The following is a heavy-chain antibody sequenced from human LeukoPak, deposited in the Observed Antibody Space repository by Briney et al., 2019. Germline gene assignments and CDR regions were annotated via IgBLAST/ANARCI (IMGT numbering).Heavy chain of an antibody. D-gene: IGHD5-12*01. V-gene: IGHV4-34*01. CDR2: INHSGST. J-gene: IGHJ4*02. CDR1: GGSFSGYY. Sequence: SETLSLTCAVYGGSFSGYYWSWIRQPPGKGLEWIGEINHSGSTNYNPSLKSRVTISVDTSKDQFSLKLSSVTAADTAVYYCATGPGGMVATYYFDYWGQGTLVTVSS. CDR3: ATGPGGMVATYYFDY.